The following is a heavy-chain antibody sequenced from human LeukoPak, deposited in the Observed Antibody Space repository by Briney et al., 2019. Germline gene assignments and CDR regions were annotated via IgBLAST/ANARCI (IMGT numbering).Heavy chain of an antibody. CDR2: VDWDDDR. D-gene: IGHD5-24*01. CDR3: ARSSRDHYYNYGMDV. Sequence: ESGPALVKPTQPLTLTCTFSGFSLSTSGMCVSWIRHPPGKALEWLARVDWDDDRYYNASLKTRLTISKDTSKNQVVLTMTNMDPVDTATYYCARSSRDHYYNYGMDVWGQGTTVTVSS. CDR1: GFSLSTSGMC. V-gene: IGHV2-70*11. J-gene: IGHJ6*02.